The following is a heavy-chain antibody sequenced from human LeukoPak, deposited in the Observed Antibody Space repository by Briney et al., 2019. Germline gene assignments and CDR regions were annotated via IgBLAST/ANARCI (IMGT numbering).Heavy chain of an antibody. Sequence: GSLRLSCAASGFTVSSNYMSWVRQAPGKGLEWVSVIYSGGSTYYADSVKGRFTISRDNAKNSLYLQMNSLRAEDTAVYYCARGSEWELLSCDYWGQGTLVTVSS. CDR2: IYSGGST. CDR1: GFTVSSNY. D-gene: IGHD1-26*01. V-gene: IGHV3-53*01. CDR3: ARGSEWELLSCDY. J-gene: IGHJ4*02.